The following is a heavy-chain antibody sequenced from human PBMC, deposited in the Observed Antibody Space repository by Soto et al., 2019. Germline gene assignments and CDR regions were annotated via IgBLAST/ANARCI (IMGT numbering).Heavy chain of an antibody. D-gene: IGHD3-9*01. CDR3: AKRKYYDILTGYSSHVNAFDI. CDR2: ISGSGGST. V-gene: IGHV3-23*01. J-gene: IGHJ3*02. Sequence: GGSLRLSCAASGFTFSSYAMSWVRQAPGKGLEWVSAISGSGGSTYYADSVKGRFTISRDNSKNTLYLQMNSLRAEDTAVYYCAKRKYYDILTGYSSHVNAFDIWGQGTMVTVS. CDR1: GFTFSSYA.